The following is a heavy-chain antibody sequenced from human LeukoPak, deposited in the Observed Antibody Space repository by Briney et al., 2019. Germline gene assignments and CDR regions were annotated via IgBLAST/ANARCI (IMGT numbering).Heavy chain of an antibody. Sequence: GGSLRLSCVASGFTFGSYEMNWVRQAPGKGLEWLSYISSSGSTIYYADSVKGRFTISRDNAKNSLYLQMNSLRAEDTAVYYCARDSTGTTVYRGQGTLVTVSS. CDR3: ARDSTGTTVY. V-gene: IGHV3-48*03. CDR2: ISSSGSTI. J-gene: IGHJ4*02. D-gene: IGHD1-7*01. CDR1: GFTFGSYE.